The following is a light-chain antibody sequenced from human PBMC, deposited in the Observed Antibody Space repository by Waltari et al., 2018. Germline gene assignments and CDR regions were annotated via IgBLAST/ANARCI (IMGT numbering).Light chain of an antibody. V-gene: IGLV3-19*01. J-gene: IGLJ2*01. Sequence: SSDLTQDPDVSVALGQTVRITCQGDILRTYYGNWCRQKPGQAPEIVIYGKNNRPSGIPDLFSDSSSENTAYLSITGAQAEDEADYYCSSRELSGHVVFGGGTRLTVL. CDR3: SSRELSGHVV. CDR1: ILRTYY. CDR2: GKN.